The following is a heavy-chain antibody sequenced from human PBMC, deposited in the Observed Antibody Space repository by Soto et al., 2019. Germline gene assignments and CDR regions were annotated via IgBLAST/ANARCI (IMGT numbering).Heavy chain of an antibody. D-gene: IGHD3-10*01. J-gene: IGHJ4*02. CDR2: ISASGGST. Sequence: GGSLRLSCAASGFTFTTYAMSWVRQAPGKGLEWVSGISASGGSTYYADSVKGRFTISRDNSKNTLYLQMNSLRAEDTAVYYCAKVSYGSDNFDYWGQGTLVTVSS. V-gene: IGHV3-23*01. CDR3: AKVSYGSDNFDY. CDR1: GFTFTTYA.